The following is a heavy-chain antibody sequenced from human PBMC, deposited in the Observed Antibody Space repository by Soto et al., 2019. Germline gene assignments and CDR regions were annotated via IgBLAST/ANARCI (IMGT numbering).Heavy chain of an antibody. D-gene: IGHD5-12*01. J-gene: IGHJ6*02. CDR2: IYYSGST. CDR3: ARDQKAGGYDLYYYYYGMDV. Sequence: PSGTLSLTCTVSGGSISSGGYYWSWIRQHPGKGLEWIGYIYYSGSTYYNPSLKSRVTISVDTSKNQFSLKLSSVTAADTAVYYCARDQKAGGYDLYYYYYGMDVWGQGTTVTVS. V-gene: IGHV4-31*03. CDR1: GGSISSGGYY.